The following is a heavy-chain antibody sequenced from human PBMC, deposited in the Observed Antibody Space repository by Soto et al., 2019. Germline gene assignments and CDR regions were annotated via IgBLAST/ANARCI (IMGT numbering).Heavy chain of an antibody. CDR3: AKEQHDILTAYSLHHFGY. V-gene: IGHV3-43*02. J-gene: IGHJ4*02. Sequence: GGSLRLSCAASGFTFDDYAMHWVRQAPGKGLEWVSLISGDGGSTYYADSVKGRFTISRDNSKNSLYLQMNSLRTEDTDLYYYAKEQHDILTAYSLHHFGYWGQGALVTVSS. CDR2: ISGDGGST. D-gene: IGHD3-9*01. CDR1: GFTFDDYA.